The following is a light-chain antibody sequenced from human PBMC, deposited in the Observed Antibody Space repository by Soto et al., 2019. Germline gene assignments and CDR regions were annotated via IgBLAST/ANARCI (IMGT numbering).Light chain of an antibody. Sequence: EIVLTQSPGTLSLSPGERATLSCRASPSVTSSYLAWYQQKPGQAPRLLIYGASSRATGIPDRFSGSGSGTDFTLTISRLEPEDFAVYYCQQYGSWWTFGQGTKVEIK. V-gene: IGKV3-20*01. CDR3: QQYGSWWT. J-gene: IGKJ1*01. CDR2: GAS. CDR1: PSVTSSY.